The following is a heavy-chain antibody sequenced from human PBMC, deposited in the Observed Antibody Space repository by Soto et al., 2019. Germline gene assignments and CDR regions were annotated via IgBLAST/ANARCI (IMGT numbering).Heavy chain of an antibody. V-gene: IGHV4-4*02. CDR1: SGSISSSNW. Sequence: SETLSLTCAVSSGSISSSNWLSWVRQPPGKGLEWIGEIYHSGSTNYNPSLKSRVTISVDTSKNQFSLKLSSVTAADTAVYYCGSYGYCGGDCYDDYYYYYGMDVWGHGNTVTVSS. J-gene: IGHJ6*02. D-gene: IGHD2-21*02. CDR2: IYHSGST. CDR3: GSYGYCGGDCYDDYYYYYGMDV.